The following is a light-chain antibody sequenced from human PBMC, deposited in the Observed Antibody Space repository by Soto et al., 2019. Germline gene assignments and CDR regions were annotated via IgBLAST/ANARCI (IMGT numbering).Light chain of an antibody. CDR1: QSVSSSY. V-gene: IGKV3-20*01. Sequence: EVVLTQSPGTLSLSPGERATLSCRASQSVSSSYVVWYQQKPGQAPSLLIYGASSRATGIPDRFSGSASGTEFTLTISRLEPEDFAVYYCQHYGRSPPITFGQGTRLEIK. CDR3: QHYGRSPPIT. J-gene: IGKJ5*01. CDR2: GAS.